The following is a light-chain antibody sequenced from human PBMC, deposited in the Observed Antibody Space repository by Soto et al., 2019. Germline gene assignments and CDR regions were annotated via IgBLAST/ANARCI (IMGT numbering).Light chain of an antibody. CDR1: NIASKS. J-gene: IGLJ1*01. V-gene: IGLV3-21*02. CDR2: NDS. Sequence: SYELTQPPSVSVAPGQTARITCGGDNIASKSVHWYQQRPGQAPVVVVYNDSDRPSGIPERFSGSNSGNAATLTISRVEAGDEADYYCQVWDSSSDQYAFGTGTKVTVL. CDR3: QVWDSSSDQYA.